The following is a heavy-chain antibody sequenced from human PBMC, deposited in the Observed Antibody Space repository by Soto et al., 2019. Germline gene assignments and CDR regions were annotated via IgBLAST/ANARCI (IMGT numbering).Heavy chain of an antibody. CDR3: ATVPTRRDGYNDAFDM. Sequence: ASVKVSCKASGYTFISHYMHWVRQAPGQGLEWMGMINPSGGSTSYAQKFQGRVTMTRDTSTSTVYMELSSLRSEDTAVYYCATVPTRRDGYNDAFDMWGQGTMVTVSS. CDR1: GYTFISHY. CDR2: INPSGGST. D-gene: IGHD5-12*01. J-gene: IGHJ3*02. V-gene: IGHV1-46*01.